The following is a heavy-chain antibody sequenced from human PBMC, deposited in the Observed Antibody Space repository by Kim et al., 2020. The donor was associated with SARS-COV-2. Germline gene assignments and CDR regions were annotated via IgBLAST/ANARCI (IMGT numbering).Heavy chain of an antibody. Sequence: SGPTLVKPTQTLTLTCTFSGFSLSTSGVGVGWIRQPPGKALEWLALIYWDDDKRYSPSLKSRLTITKDTSKNQVVLTMTNMDPVDTATYYCAHSPLTGYYIGGGNGMDVWGQGTTVTVSS. CDR2: IYWDDDK. D-gene: IGHD3-9*01. V-gene: IGHV2-5*02. J-gene: IGHJ6*02. CDR1: GFSLSTSGVG. CDR3: AHSPLTGYYIGGGNGMDV.